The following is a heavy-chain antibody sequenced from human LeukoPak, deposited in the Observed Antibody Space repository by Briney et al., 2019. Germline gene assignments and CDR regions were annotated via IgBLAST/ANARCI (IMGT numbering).Heavy chain of an antibody. CDR1: GFTFSSYG. Sequence: GGSLRLSCEASGFTFSSYGIHWVRRAPGKGLEWVALIRGTPYGGTTEYAASVKGRFTISRDDSKSIAYLQMNSLKTEDTAVYYCTRAGKPPYFDYWGQGTLVIVSS. CDR2: IRGTPYGGTT. CDR3: TRAGKPPYFDY. J-gene: IGHJ4*02. V-gene: IGHV3-49*04.